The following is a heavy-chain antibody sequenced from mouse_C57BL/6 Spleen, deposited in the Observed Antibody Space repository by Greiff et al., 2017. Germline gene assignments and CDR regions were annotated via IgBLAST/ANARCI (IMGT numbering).Heavy chain of an antibody. CDR2: IRLKSDNYAT. CDR3: TSTGRYFDV. CDR1: GFTFSNYW. V-gene: IGHV6-3*01. J-gene: IGHJ1*03. Sequence: EVHLVESGGGLVQPGGSMKLSCVASGFTFSNYWMNWVRQSPEKGLEWVAQIRLKSDNYATHYAESVKGRFTISRDDSKSSVYLQMNNLRAEDTGIYYCTSTGRYFDVWGTGTTVTVSS. D-gene: IGHD1-1*01.